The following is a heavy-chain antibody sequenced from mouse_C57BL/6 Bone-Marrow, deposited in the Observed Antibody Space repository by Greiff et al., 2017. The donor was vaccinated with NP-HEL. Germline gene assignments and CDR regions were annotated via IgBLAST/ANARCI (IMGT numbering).Heavy chain of an antibody. CDR1: GYTFTSYG. CDR3: ARRNWGTWFAY. CDR2: IYPRSGNT. Sequence: QVQLKESGAELARPGASVKLSCKASGYTFTSYGISWVKQRTGQGLEWIGEIYPRSGNTYYNEKFKGKATLTADKSSSTAYMELRSLTSEDSAVYFCARRNWGTWFAYWGQGTLVTVSA. D-gene: IGHD4-1*01. J-gene: IGHJ3*01. V-gene: IGHV1-81*01.